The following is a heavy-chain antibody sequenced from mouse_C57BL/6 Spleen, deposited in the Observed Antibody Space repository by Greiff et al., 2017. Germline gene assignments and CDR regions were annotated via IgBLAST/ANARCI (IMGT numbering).Heavy chain of an antibody. CDR2: ISSGGSYT. V-gene: IGHV5-6*02. CDR3: ARQDYYGSSSPFAY. CDR1: GFTFSSYG. J-gene: IGHJ3*01. D-gene: IGHD1-1*01. Sequence: EVMLVESGGDLVKPGGSLKLSCAASGFTFSSYGMSWVRQTPDKRLEWVATISSGGSYTYYPDSVKGRFTISRDNAKNTLYLQMSRLKSEDTAMYDCARQDYYGSSSPFAYWGQGTLVTVSA.